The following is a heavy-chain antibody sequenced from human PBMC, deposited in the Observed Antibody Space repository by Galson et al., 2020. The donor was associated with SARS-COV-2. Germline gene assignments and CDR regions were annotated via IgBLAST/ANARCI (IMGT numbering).Heavy chain of an antibody. CDR1: GYTFTSYG. CDR2: ISAYNGNT. V-gene: IGHV1-18*01. D-gene: IGHD6-19*01. Sequence: ASVKVSCKASGYTFTSYGFSWVRQAPGQGLEWMGWISAYNGNTNYAQNLQGRVTMTTDTSTGTVYMGLRSLRSDDTAVYYCARSVAVGLDNWGQGTLVTVSS. CDR3: ARSVAVGLDN. J-gene: IGHJ4*02.